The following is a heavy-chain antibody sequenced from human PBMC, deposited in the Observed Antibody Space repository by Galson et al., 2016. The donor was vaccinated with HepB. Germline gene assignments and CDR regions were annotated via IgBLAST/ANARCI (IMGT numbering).Heavy chain of an antibody. J-gene: IGHJ4*02. CDR2: INPVFGTV. D-gene: IGHD5-12*01. CDR3: VRGDRGYDYCFGF. Sequence: SVKVSCKASGGTFSSYAISWVRQAPGQGLEWMGGINPVFGTVKYAEKFQGRVTITADESTRTAYMELSSLRSEDTALYYCVRGDRGYDYCFGFWGQGTLVTVTS. CDR1: GGTFSSYA. V-gene: IGHV1-69*13.